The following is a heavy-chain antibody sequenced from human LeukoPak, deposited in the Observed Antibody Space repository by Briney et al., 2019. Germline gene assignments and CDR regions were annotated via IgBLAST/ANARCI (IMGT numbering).Heavy chain of an antibody. CDR1: GLSFKDYT. CDR2: ISALDAFI. J-gene: IGHJ4*02. V-gene: IGHV3-21*01. CDR3: ARFAYCGGHCYYFDY. Sequence: PGGSLRLSCVVSGLSFKDYTMKWVRQAPGKGLEWVSSISALDAFIYYADSMKGRFTISRDNAENSLYLQMDSLRAEDTAVYYCARFAYCGGHCYYFDYWGQGTLVTVSS. D-gene: IGHD2-21*01.